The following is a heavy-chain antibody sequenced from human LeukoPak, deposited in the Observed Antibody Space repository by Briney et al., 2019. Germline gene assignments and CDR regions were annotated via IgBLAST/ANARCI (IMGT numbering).Heavy chain of an antibody. D-gene: IGHD4-11*01. V-gene: IGHV4-39*07. CDR3: ARDRDDYGNYHYYYYMDV. CDR1: GGSVSSGTYY. Sequence: SETLSLTCNVSGGSVSSGTYYWGWVRQPPGKTLQWIGSIFHSGSTNYNPSLKSRVTISVDTSKNQFSLKLSSVTAADTAVYYCARDRDDYGNYHYYYYMDVWGKGTTVTVSS. J-gene: IGHJ6*03. CDR2: IFHSGST.